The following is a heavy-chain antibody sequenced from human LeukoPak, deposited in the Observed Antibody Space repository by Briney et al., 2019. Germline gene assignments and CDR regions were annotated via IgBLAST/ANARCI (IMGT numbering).Heavy chain of an antibody. CDR3: ARVRGSGSPTPYYYYGMDV. V-gene: IGHV1-18*01. CDR1: GYTFTSYG. CDR2: ISAYNGNT. J-gene: IGHJ6*02. D-gene: IGHD3-10*01. Sequence: EASVKVSCKASGYTFTSYGISWVRQAPGQGLAWMGWISAYNGNTNYAQKLQGRVTMTTDTSTSTAYMELRSLRSDDTAVYYCARVRGSGSPTPYYYYGMDVWGQGTTVTVSS.